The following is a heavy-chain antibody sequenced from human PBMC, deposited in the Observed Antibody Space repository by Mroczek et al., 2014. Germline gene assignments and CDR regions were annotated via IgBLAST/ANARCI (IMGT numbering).Heavy chain of an antibody. CDR2: INPNSGGT. Sequence: QVQLVQSGAEVKKPGASVKVSCKASGYTFTGYYMHWVRQAPGQGLEWMGWINPNSGGTNYAQKFQGRVTMTRDTSISTAYMELSRLRSDDTAVYYCATREASTVTTVPENYYYYGMDVWGQGTTVTVSS. V-gene: IGHV1-2*02. CDR3: ATREASTVTTVPENYYYYGMDV. CDR1: GYTFTGYY. D-gene: IGHD4-17*01. J-gene: IGHJ6*02.